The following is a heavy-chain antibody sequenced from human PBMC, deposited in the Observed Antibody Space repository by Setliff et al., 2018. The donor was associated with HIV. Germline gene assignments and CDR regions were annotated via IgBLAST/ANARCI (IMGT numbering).Heavy chain of an antibody. CDR2: TRSVSDGGRT. D-gene: IGHD2-2*01. J-gene: IGHJ3*02. V-gene: IGHV3-15*01. CDR1: GFTFSDAW. CDR3: TRDLNLPGGEAFDI. Sequence: GGSLRLSCVASAASGFTFSDAWMSWVRQAPGKGLEWVGRTRSVSDGGRTDYAAPVKGRFTISRDDSKNMLYLQMNSLKIEDTAVYYCTRDLNLPGGEAFDIWGQGTMVTVSS.